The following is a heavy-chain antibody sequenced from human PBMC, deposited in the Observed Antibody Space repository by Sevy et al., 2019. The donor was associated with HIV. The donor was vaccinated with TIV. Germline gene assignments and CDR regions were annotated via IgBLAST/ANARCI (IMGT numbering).Heavy chain of an antibody. CDR1: GGSISGYY. CDR2: IDYTGST. CDR3: ARHEAGSGTYYNLIEY. J-gene: IGHJ4*02. D-gene: IGHD3-10*01. Sequence: SETPSLTCAVSGGSISGYYWSWIRQPPGKGLEWIGYIDYTGSTNYSPFLKSRVTISVDTSKSQFSLKLNSVTAADTAFYYCARHEAGSGTYYNLIEYWGQGTLVTVSS. V-gene: IGHV4-59*08.